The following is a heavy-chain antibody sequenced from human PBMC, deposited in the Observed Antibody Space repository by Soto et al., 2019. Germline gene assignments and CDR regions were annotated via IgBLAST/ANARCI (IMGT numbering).Heavy chain of an antibody. CDR1: GFTFSSYA. D-gene: IGHD1-1*01. J-gene: IGHJ5*02. V-gene: IGHV3-23*01. CDR2: ISGSGGST. Sequence: GGSLRLSCAASGFTFSSYAMSWVRQAPGKGLEWVSAISGSGGSTYYADSVKGRFTISRDNSKNTLYLQMNSLRAEDTAVYYCAKDPAPYRTRRTSYNWFDPWGQGTLVTVSS. CDR3: AKDPAPYRTRRTSYNWFDP.